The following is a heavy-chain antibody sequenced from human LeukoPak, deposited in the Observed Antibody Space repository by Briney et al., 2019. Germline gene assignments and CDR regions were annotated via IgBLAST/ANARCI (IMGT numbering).Heavy chain of an antibody. D-gene: IGHD6-13*01. J-gene: IGHJ4*02. Sequence: PGRSLRLSCAASGFTFSSCGMHWVRQAPGKGLEWVALIWYDGSNKYYADSVKGRFTISRDNSKNTLYLQKNSLRAEDTAVYYCARDMGIAAAAVDYWGQGTLVTVSS. CDR1: GFTFSSCG. V-gene: IGHV3-33*01. CDR3: ARDMGIAAAAVDY. CDR2: IWYDGSNK.